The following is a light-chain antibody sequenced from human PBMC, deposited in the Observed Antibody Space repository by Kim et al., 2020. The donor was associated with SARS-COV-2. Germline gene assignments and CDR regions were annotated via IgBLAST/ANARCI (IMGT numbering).Light chain of an antibody. CDR2: DAS. CDR1: QSVRSNY. CDR3: QQYADSPHT. Sequence: EIVLTQSPVTLSLSPGDRATLSCGASQSVRSNYLAWYQQIPGLAPRLLIYDASIRATDIPDRFSGRGSGTDFTLTINRLEPEDFAVYYCQQYADSPHTFGGGTKVDIK. V-gene: IGKV3D-20*01. J-gene: IGKJ4*01.